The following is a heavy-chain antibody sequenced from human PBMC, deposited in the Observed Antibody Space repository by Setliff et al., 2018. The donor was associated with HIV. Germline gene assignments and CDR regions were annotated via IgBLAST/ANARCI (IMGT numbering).Heavy chain of an antibody. CDR3: TTDLGSGRFSWNNN. V-gene: IGHV3-15*01. Sequence: GGSLRLSCAAAGFTSSNAWMTWVRQAPGKGLEWVARIRNKKNGGNTYYAAPVEGRFTISRDDSKNTLSLQMNSLKTEDTAIYYCTTDLGSGRFSWNNNWGQGTLVTVSS. CDR2: IRNKKNGGNT. CDR1: GFTSSNAW. D-gene: IGHD1-26*01. J-gene: IGHJ4*02.